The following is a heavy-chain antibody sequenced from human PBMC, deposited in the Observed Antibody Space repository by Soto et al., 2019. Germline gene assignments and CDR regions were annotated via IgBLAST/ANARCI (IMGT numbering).Heavy chain of an antibody. CDR1: GGTFSSYA. Sequence: ASVKVSCKASGGTFSSYAISWVRQAPGQGLEWMGGIIPIFGTANYAQKFQGRVTITADESTSTAYMELSSLRSEDTAVYYCARDIHPQWYSSSSIPYYYYGMDVWGQGTTVTVSS. V-gene: IGHV1-69*13. D-gene: IGHD6-6*01. CDR3: ARDIHPQWYSSSSIPYYYYGMDV. CDR2: IIPIFGTA. J-gene: IGHJ6*02.